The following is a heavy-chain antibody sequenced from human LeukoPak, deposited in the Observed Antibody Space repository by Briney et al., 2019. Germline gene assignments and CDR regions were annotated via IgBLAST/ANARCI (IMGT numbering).Heavy chain of an antibody. J-gene: IGHJ4*02. CDR2: IYYSGST. Sequence: SETLSLTCTVSGGSISSSSYYWGWIRQPPGKGLEWIGSIYYSGSTYYNPSLKSRVTISVDTCKNQFSLRLTSVTAADTAVYYCARHSSSSAANFDYWGQGTLVTVSS. CDR3: ARHSSSSAANFDY. V-gene: IGHV4-39*01. CDR1: GGSISSSSYY. D-gene: IGHD6-6*01.